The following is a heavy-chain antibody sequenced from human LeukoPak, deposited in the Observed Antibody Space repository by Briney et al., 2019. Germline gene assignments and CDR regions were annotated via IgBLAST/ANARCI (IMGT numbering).Heavy chain of an antibody. J-gene: IGHJ4*02. D-gene: IGHD6-19*01. CDR3: AKTGSGWYGDY. CDR2: ISYDGSNK. Sequence: GGSLRLSCAASGFTFSSYGMHWVRQAPGKGLEWVAVISYDGSNKYYADSVKGRFTISSDNSKNTLYLQMNSLRAEDTAVYYCAKTGSGWYGDYWGQGTLVTVSS. CDR1: GFTFSSYG. V-gene: IGHV3-30*18.